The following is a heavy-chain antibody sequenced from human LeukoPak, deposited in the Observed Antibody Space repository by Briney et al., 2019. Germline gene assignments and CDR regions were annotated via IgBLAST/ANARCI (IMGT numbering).Heavy chain of an antibody. J-gene: IGHJ3*02. CDR1: GLTFANYA. D-gene: IGHD1-26*01. V-gene: IGHV3-48*02. CDR3: ARDKSGSDSARGAVIDI. CDR2: ISSSGTTI. Sequence: GGSLRLSCAASGLTFANYAMTWVRQAPGKGLEWVSYISSSGTTIYYADSVKGRFTISRDNAKNSLYLQMNSLRDEDTAVYYCARDKSGSDSARGAVIDICGQGAMVTVSP.